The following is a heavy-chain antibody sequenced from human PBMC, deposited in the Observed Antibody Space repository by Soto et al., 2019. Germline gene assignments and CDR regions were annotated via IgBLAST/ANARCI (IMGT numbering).Heavy chain of an antibody. CDR2: IWYDGSNK. CDR1: GFTFSSYG. J-gene: IGHJ3*02. Sequence: PGGSLRLSCAASGFTFSSYGMHWVRQAPGKGLEWVAVIWYDGSNKYYADSVKGRFTISRDNSKNTLYLQMNSLRAEDTAVYYCARDLARHSDAFDIWGQGTMVTVSS. V-gene: IGHV3-33*01. CDR3: ARDLARHSDAFDI.